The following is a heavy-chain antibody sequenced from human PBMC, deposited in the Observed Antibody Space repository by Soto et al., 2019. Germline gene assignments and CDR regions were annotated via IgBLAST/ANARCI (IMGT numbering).Heavy chain of an antibody. CDR2: IYYSGST. CDR1: GGSINSYY. Sequence: SETLSLTCTVSGGSINSYYWSWIRQPPGKGLEWIGYIYYSGSTNYNPSLKSRVTISVDTSKNQFSLKLSSVTAADTAVYYCARWPQLKPRFDYWGQGTLVTAPQ. D-gene: IGHD1-1*01. J-gene: IGHJ4*02. CDR3: ARWPQLKPRFDY. V-gene: IGHV4-59*12.